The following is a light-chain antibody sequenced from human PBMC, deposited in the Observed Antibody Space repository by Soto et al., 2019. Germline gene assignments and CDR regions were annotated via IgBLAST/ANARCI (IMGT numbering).Light chain of an antibody. CDR3: HQNYNVPPWT. CDR2: AAS. Sequence: IQMTQSPSSLSASVGDRVAITCRSSQSISNYLDWYQVKPGKAPKLLIYAASSLQSGVPSRFSGSGSGTEFTLTISSLQAEDFATYYCHQNYNVPPWTLGQGTKVEIK. V-gene: IGKV1-39*01. CDR1: QSISNY. J-gene: IGKJ1*01.